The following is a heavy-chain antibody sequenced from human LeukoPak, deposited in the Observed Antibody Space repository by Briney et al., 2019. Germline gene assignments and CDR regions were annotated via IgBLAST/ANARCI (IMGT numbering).Heavy chain of an antibody. CDR1: GFTFSSYS. CDR2: ISSSSSTI. J-gene: IGHJ3*02. V-gene: IGHV3-48*01. D-gene: IGHD3-22*01. Sequence: GGSLRLSCAASGFTFSSYSMNWVRQAPGKGLEWVSYISSSSSTIYYADSVKGRFTISRDNAKNSLYLQMNSLRAEDTAVYYCAREITYFYDSGGYWDAFDIWGQGTMVTVSS. CDR3: AREITYFYDSGGYWDAFDI.